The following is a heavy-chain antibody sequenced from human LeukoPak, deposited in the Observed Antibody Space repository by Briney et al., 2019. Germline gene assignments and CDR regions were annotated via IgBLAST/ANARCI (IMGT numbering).Heavy chain of an antibody. CDR2: IYYSGST. Sequence: SGTLSLTCAVSGGSISSSNWWSWVRQPPGKGLEWIGSIYYSGSTYYNPSLKSRVTISVDTSKNQFSLKLSSVTAADTAVYYCSCYEDYYYGMDVWGQGTTVTVSS. J-gene: IGHJ6*02. D-gene: IGHD2-2*01. V-gene: IGHV4-4*02. CDR3: SCYEDYYYGMDV. CDR1: GGSISSSNW.